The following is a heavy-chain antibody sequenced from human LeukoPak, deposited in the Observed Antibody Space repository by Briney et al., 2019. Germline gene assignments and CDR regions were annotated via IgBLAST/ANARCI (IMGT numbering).Heavy chain of an antibody. D-gene: IGHD2-15*01. CDR3: ARQHCSGGDCYFFD. Sequence: PGGSLRLSCAASGFTFSSYWMHWVRQAPGKGLVWVALIWYDGNNKYYADSVKGRFTISRDNSKNTLYLQLNSLRAEDTAVYYCARQHCSGGDCYFFDWGQGTLVTVSS. J-gene: IGHJ4*02. V-gene: IGHV3-33*08. CDR1: GFTFSSYW. CDR2: IWYDGNNK.